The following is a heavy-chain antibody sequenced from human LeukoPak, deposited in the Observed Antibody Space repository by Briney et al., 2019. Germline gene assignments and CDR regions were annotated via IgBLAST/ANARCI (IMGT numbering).Heavy chain of an antibody. J-gene: IGHJ6*02. V-gene: IGHV1-18*01. CDR3: ARRYSSGWYPRPNYYYGMDV. CDR1: GYTFTSYG. D-gene: IGHD6-19*01. CDR2: ISAYNGNT. Sequence: ASVKVSCKASGYTFTSYGISWVRQAPGQGPEWMGWISAYNGNTNYAQKLQGRVTMTTDTSTSTAYMELRSLRSDDTAVYYCARRYSSGWYPRPNYYYGMDVWGQGTTVTVSS.